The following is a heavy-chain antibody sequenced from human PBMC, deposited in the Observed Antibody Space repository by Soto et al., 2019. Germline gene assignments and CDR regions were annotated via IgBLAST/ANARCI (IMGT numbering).Heavy chain of an antibody. J-gene: IGHJ4*02. Sequence: VGSLRVSCAASGFTFSSYGMHWVRQAPGKGLEWVAVISYDGSNKYYADSVKGRFTISRDNSKNTLYLQMNSLRAEDTAVYYCARQRAAGEQQLRYWGQGTLVTVSS. D-gene: IGHD6-13*01. V-gene: IGHV3-30*03. CDR3: ARQRAAGEQQLRY. CDR2: ISYDGSNK. CDR1: GFTFSSYG.